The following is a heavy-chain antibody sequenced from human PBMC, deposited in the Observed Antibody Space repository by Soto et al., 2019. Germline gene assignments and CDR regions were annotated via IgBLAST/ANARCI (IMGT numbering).Heavy chain of an antibody. CDR1: GFTFTSYA. CDR2: ISGSGSST. V-gene: IGHV3-23*01. Sequence: GGSLRLSCVVSGFTFTSYAMSWLRQAPGKGLEWVSTISGSGSSTYYTDSVKGRFTISRDNSKNTLYLQMNSLRAEDTAVYYCARLESDYNYWSRNPGTRYTWFDPWGQGTLVTVSS. CDR3: ARLESDYNYWSRNPGTRYTWFDP. J-gene: IGHJ5*02. D-gene: IGHD3-3*01.